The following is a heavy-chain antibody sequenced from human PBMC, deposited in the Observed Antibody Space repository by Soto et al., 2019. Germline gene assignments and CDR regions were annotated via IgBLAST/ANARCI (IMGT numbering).Heavy chain of an antibody. D-gene: IGHD6-6*01. CDR2: INPNSGGT. CDR1: GYTFTGYY. J-gene: IGHJ3*02. CDR3: ARAYIAARPDDAFDI. Sequence: APVKVSCKASGYTFTGYYMHWVRQAPGQGLEWMGWINPNSGGTNYAQKFQGWVTMTRDTSISTAYMELSRLRSDDTAVYYCARAYIAARPDDAFDIWGQGTMVTVSS. V-gene: IGHV1-2*04.